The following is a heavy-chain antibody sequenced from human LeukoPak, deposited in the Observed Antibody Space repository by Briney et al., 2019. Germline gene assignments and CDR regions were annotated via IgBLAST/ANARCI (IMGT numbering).Heavy chain of an antibody. CDR2: TYYRSKWYN. D-gene: IGHD4-17*01. CDR3: AREGYGDLDFDY. J-gene: IGHJ4*02. CDR1: GDSVSSNSAA. V-gene: IGHV6-1*01. Sequence: SPTLSLTCAISGDSVSSNSAAWNWIRQSPSRGLEWLGRTYYRSKWYNNYAVSVKSRIIIKPDTSKNQFSLQLNSVTPEDTAVYYCAREGYGDLDFDYWGQGTLVTVYS.